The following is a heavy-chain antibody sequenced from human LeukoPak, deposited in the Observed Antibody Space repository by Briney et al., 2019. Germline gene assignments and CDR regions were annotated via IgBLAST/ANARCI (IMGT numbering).Heavy chain of an antibody. J-gene: IGHJ4*02. V-gene: IGHV3-23*01. Sequence: PGGSLRLSCAASGFTFSTYAMTWVRQAPGKGLEWVSLISGTGGSTYYADSVKGRFTISRDNAKNSLYLQLNSLRAEDTAVYYCARDGLLRLGELSPPYYFDYWGQGTLVTVPS. CDR3: ARDGLLRLGELSPPYYFDY. CDR1: GFTFSTYA. D-gene: IGHD3-16*02. CDR2: ISGTGGST.